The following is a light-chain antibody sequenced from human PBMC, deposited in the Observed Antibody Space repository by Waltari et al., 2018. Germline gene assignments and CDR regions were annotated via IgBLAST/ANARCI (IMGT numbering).Light chain of an antibody. V-gene: IGKV4-1*01. CDR2: GAS. CDR3: QQYYSSPNT. CDR1: QSVFHTNDKNY. J-gene: IGKJ2*01. Sequence: DIVMTQSPDSLAVSLGERAVINCKSSQSVFHTNDKNYLAWYQQKPGQPPELLIYGASTRDSGVPDRFSGSGSGTDFTLAISSLQPEDVAVYVCQQYYSSPNTFGQGTKVEIK.